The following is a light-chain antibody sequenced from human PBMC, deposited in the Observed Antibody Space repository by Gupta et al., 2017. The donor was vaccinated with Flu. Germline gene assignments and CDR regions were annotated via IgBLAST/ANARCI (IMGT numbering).Light chain of an antibody. V-gene: IGLV2-14*01. J-gene: IGLJ3*02. CDR2: EVS. CDR1: SSDVGGYNY. CDR3: SSYTSSSTWV. Sequence: QSALTQPASVSGSPGPSITISCTGTSSDVGGYNYVSWYQQHPGKAPKLMIYEVSNRPSGVSNRFSGSKSGNTVSLTISGLQAEDEADYYCSSYTSSSTWVLGGGTKLTVL.